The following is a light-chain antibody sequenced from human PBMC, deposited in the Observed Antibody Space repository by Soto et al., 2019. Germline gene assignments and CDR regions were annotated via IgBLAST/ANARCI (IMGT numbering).Light chain of an antibody. J-gene: IGKJ1*01. CDR1: QSISSW. CDR2: KAS. CDR3: QQYNSYPWT. V-gene: IGKV1-5*03. Sequence: DIQMTQSPSTLSASVGDRVTITCRASQSISSWLDWYQQKPGKAPKLLIYKASGLESGVPSRFSGSGSGTEFTLTISSLQPDDFATYYCQQYNSYPWTVGQGTKVEIK.